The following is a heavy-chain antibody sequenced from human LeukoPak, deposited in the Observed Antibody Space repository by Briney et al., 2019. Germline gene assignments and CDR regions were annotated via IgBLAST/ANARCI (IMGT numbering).Heavy chain of an antibody. CDR3: ARSDYNDYRGLGF. Sequence: ASVKVSCKASGYAFTSYHIHWMRQAPGQGLGWMGVIIPSSGSTTYAQKFQGRVTMTRDTSTSTVYMELSSLTSDDTAVYFCARSDYNDYRGLGFWGQGTLVTVSS. D-gene: IGHD4-11*01. J-gene: IGHJ4*02. V-gene: IGHV1-46*01. CDR1: GYAFTSYH. CDR2: IIPSSGST.